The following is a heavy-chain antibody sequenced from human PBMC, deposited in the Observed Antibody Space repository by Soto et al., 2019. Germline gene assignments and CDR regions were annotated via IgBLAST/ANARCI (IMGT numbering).Heavy chain of an antibody. J-gene: IGHJ5*02. CDR2: ITTGGEYR. CDR1: GFTFSSYA. D-gene: IGHD6-13*01. Sequence: GGSLRLSCAASGFTFSSYAMSWVRQAPGKGLEWVSAITTGGEYRFYADSVKGRFTISRDNAKNSVYLEMSSLRVEDTAVYYCARERQLVQDRLDPWGKGTQVTVSS. CDR3: ARERQLVQDRLDP. V-gene: IGHV3-21*06.